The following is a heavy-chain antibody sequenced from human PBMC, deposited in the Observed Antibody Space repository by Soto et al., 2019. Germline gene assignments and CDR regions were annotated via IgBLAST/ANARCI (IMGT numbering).Heavy chain of an antibody. D-gene: IGHD3-22*01. Sequence: VASVKVSCKASGYTFTGYYMHWVRQAPGQGLEWMGWINPNSGGTNYAQKFQGWVTMTRDTSISTAYMELSRLRSDDTAVYYCARGYYYDSSGYSSRTQDSFDIWGQGTMVTVSS. CDR3: ARGYYYDSSGYSSRTQDSFDI. V-gene: IGHV1-2*04. CDR1: GYTFTGYY. CDR2: INPNSGGT. J-gene: IGHJ3*02.